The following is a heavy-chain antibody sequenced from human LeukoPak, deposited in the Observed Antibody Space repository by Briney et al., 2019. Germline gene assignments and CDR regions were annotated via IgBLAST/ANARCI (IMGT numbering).Heavy chain of an antibody. D-gene: IGHD1-26*01. J-gene: IGHJ3*02. V-gene: IGHV4-39*07. CDR2: IYYSGST. CDR3: ARISDSGSYYPYDAFDI. CDR1: GGSISSSSYY. Sequence: SETLSLTCTVSGGSISSSSYYWGWIRQPPGKGLEWIGSIYYSGSTYYNPSLKSRVTISVDTSKNQFSLKLSSVTAADTAVYYCARISDSGSYYPYDAFDIWGQGTMVTVSS.